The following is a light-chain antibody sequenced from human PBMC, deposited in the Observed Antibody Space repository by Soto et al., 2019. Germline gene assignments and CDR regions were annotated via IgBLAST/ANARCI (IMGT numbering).Light chain of an antibody. CDR1: RSDVGTYTY. J-gene: IGLJ1*01. CDR3: CSYAGSYTHV. Sequence: QSVLTQPRSVSGSPGQSVTISCTGTRSDVGTYTYVSWYQQHPGKAPKLIIYDVIKRPSGVPDRFSGSKSGNTASLTISRLQAEDEADYYCCSYAGSYTHVFGTGTKLTVL. CDR2: DVI. V-gene: IGLV2-11*01.